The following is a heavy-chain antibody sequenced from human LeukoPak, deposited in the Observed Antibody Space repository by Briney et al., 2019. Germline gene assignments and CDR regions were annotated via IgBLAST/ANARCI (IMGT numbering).Heavy chain of an antibody. D-gene: IGHD2-2*01. CDR1: GYTFTSYD. CDR2: MNPNSGNT. J-gene: IGHJ4*02. CDR3: ARAGEFIVVVPAATKGFDY. Sequence: GASVKVSCKASGYTFTSYDINWVRQATGQGLEWMGWMNPNSGNTGYAQKFQGRVTITRNTSISTAYMELSSLRSEDTAAYYCARAGEFIVVVPAATKGFDYWGQGTLVTVSS. V-gene: IGHV1-8*03.